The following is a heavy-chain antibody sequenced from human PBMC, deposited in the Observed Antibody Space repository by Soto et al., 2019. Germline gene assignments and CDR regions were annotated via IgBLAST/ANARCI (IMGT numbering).Heavy chain of an antibody. V-gene: IGHV3-23*01. CDR2: IFSGGVGT. Sequence: GGSLRLSCSASGFTVSTYTMGWVRLAPGKGLEWVSTIFSGGVGTQYADSVTGRFSISRDNSKNIVFLQMNSLGVDDTAVYYCARDRQPDGIWTFDYGGRGILVTVSS. CDR3: ARDRQPDGIWTFDY. D-gene: IGHD2-15*01. CDR1: GFTVSTYT. J-gene: IGHJ4*02.